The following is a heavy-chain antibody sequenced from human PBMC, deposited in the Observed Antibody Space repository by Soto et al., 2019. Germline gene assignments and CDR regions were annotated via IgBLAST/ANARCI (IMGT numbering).Heavy chain of an antibody. D-gene: IGHD3-22*01. Sequence: GGSLRLSCVASGFTVSSNYMSWVRQAPGKGLEWVSVIYSGGSTYYADSVKGRFTISRDNSKNTLYLQMNSLRAEDTAVYYCARISSYDSSGPFFDYWGQGTLVTVSS. V-gene: IGHV3-53*01. CDR1: GFTVSSNY. J-gene: IGHJ4*02. CDR3: ARISSYDSSGPFFDY. CDR2: IYSGGST.